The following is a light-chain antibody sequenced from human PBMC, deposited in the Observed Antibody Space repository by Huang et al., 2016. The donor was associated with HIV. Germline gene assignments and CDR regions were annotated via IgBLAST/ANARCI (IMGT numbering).Light chain of an antibody. CDR3: QQYKDWPRT. CDR1: QSVKSN. Sequence: EVVMTQSPATLSLSPGERATRSCRASQSVKSNLAWYPQKHGQAPRLLIYGPSTRATGIPARFSGSGSGTEFTLTISSLESEDFAVYYCQQYKDWPRTFGQGTKVEIK. CDR2: GPS. J-gene: IGKJ1*01. V-gene: IGKV3-15*01.